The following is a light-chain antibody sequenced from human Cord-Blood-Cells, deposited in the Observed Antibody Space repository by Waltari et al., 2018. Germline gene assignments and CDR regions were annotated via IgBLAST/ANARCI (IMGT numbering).Light chain of an antibody. V-gene: IGLV3-21*04. CDR3: QVWDSSSDHYV. CDR1: NSGSKS. CDR2: YDS. J-gene: IGLJ1*01. Sequence: SYVLTQPPSVSVAPGKTARITCGGNNSGSKSVHWYQQKPGQAPVLVIYYDSDRPSGIPERFSGSNSGNTATLTISRVEAGDVADYYCQVWDSSSDHYVFGTGTKVTVL.